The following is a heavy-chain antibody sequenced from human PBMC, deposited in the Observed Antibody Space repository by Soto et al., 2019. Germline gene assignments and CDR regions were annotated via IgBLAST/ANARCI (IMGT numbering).Heavy chain of an antibody. Sequence: QVQLVESGGGVVQPGRSLRLSCAASGFTFSSDAMHWLRQAPGKGLEWVAVISYDGSNKYYADSVKGRFNNYRDNSKNAPHLQMKSLRAEDTAVYYRATKEYSSGWYPVYCDYWGKGTLVTASS. D-gene: IGHD6-19*01. J-gene: IGHJ4*02. V-gene: IGHV3-30*03. CDR1: GFTFSSDA. CDR2: ISYDGSNK. CDR3: ATKEYSSGWYPVYCDY.